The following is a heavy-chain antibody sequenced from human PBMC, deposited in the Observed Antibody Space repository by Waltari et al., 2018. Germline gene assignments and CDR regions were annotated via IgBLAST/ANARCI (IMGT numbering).Heavy chain of an antibody. CDR3: ARDNDLYSSSVVPLDY. Sequence: QVQLVESGGGVVQPGGSLRLSCASSGFTFSSYGMHWVRQAPGKGREWVAFIRYDGSNKYYEDSVKGRFTISRDNSKNTLYLQMNSLRAEDTAVYYCARDNDLYSSSVVPLDYWGQGTLVTVSS. D-gene: IGHD6-6*01. CDR1: GFTFSSYG. V-gene: IGHV3-30*02. J-gene: IGHJ4*02. CDR2: IRYDGSNK.